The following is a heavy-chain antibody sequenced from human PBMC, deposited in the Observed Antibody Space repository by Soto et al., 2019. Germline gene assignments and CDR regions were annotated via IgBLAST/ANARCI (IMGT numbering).Heavy chain of an antibody. Sequence: ASVKVSCKASGYTFTSYAMHWVRQAPGQRLEWMGWINAGNGNTKYSQKFQGRVTITRDTSASTAYMELSSLRSEDTAVYYCARGYDFWSGYYYPYGMDVWGQGTTVTVSS. J-gene: IGHJ6*02. CDR1: GYTFTSYA. V-gene: IGHV1-3*01. CDR3: ARGYDFWSGYYYPYGMDV. CDR2: INAGNGNT. D-gene: IGHD3-3*01.